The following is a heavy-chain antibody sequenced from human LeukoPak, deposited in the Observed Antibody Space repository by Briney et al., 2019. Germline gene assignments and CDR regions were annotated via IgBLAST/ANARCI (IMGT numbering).Heavy chain of an antibody. V-gene: IGHV3-74*01. Sequence: HPGGSLRLSCAASGFTFSRFWMHWVRQAPGKGLVWVSRINGDGSSTNYADSVKGRFTISRDNAKSTLYLQMNSLRAEDTAVYYCANYYGSGNHYYYYYYMDVWGKGTTVTVSS. D-gene: IGHD3-10*01. CDR3: ANYYGSGNHYYYYYYMDV. CDR2: INGDGSST. J-gene: IGHJ6*03. CDR1: GFTFSRFW.